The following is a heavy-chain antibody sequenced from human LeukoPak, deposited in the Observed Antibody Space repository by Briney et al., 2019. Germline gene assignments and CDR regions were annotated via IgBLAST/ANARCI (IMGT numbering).Heavy chain of an antibody. J-gene: IGHJ4*02. CDR2: ISYDGRNI. Sequence: GGSLRLSCAASGFTFNNYGLHWVRQAPGKGLEWVAVISYDGRNIHYPDSVKGRFTISRDISTDTLWLQMDSLRTEDTAVYYCAKGPLRGTAAAIDYWGQGTLVTVSS. CDR1: GFTFNNYG. V-gene: IGHV3-30*18. D-gene: IGHD2-2*01. CDR3: AKGPLRGTAAAIDY.